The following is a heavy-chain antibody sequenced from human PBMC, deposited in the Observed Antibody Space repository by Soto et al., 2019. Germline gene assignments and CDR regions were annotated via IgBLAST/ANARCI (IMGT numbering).Heavy chain of an antibody. J-gene: IGHJ3*02. D-gene: IGHD3-3*01. CDR2: ISYDGSNK. CDR3: ARDLVFGVAGGI. V-gene: IGHV3-30-3*01. Sequence: QVQLVESGGGVVQPGRSLRLSCAASGFTFSSYAMHWVRQAPGKGLEWVAVISYDGSNKYYADSVKGRFTISRDNSKNTLYLQLNSVRAEDTAGYYCARDLVFGVAGGIWGQGTMVTVSS. CDR1: GFTFSSYA.